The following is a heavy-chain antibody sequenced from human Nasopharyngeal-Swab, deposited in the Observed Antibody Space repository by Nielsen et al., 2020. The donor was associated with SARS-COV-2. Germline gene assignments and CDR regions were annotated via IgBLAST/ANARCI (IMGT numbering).Heavy chain of an antibody. D-gene: IGHD3-9*01. V-gene: IGHV1-3*01. J-gene: IGHJ5*02. CDR3: ARDSSSGLRYFDWLSPGYNWFDP. CDR2: INAGNGNT. CDR1: GYTFTTYA. Sequence: ASVKVSCKASGYTFTTYAIHWVRQAPGQRLEWMGWINAGNGNTKYSQKLRGRVTITRDTSASTAYMELSSLRSEDTAVYYCARDSSSGLRYFDWLSPGYNWFDPWGQGTLVTVSS.